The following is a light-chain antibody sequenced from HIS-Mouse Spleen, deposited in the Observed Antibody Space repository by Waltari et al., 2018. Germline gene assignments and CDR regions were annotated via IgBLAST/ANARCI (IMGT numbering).Light chain of an antibody. CDR2: DDS. V-gene: IGLV3-10*01. CDR1: ALPKKY. J-gene: IGLJ2*01. CDR3: YSTDSSGNHRV. Sequence: SYELTQPPSVSVSPGQTARITCSGDALPKKYAYWYQQEPGQAPVLVIYDDSKRPSGIHERVSGSSSGTMATWTISGAQVEDEADYYCYSTDSSGNHRVFGGGTKLTVL.